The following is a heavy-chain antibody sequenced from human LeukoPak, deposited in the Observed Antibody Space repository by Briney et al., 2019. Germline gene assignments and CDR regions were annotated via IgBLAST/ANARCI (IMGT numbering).Heavy chain of an antibody. V-gene: IGHV4-61*02. D-gene: IGHD3-16*02. J-gene: IGHJ4*02. CDR2: IYASGST. Sequence: SQTLSLTCTVSGDSINNDDYYWSWIRQPAGKGLEWIGRIYASGSTNYNPSLKSRVTMSVDTSKNQFSLKLSSVTAADTAVYYCARVVPTSHYDYVWGSYRPTYYFDYWGQGTLVTVSS. CDR3: ARVVPTSHYDYVWGSYRPTYYFDY. CDR1: GDSINNDDYY.